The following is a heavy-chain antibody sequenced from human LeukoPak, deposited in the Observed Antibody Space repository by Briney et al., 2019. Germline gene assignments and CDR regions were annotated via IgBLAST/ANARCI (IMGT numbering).Heavy chain of an antibody. D-gene: IGHD1-1*01. CDR3: ARWKTYSDY. J-gene: IGHJ4*02. V-gene: IGHV3-7*01. Sequence: GGSLRLSCVASGFTFSNYWMNWVRQAPGKGLEWVANIKEDGSEQYYVDSVKGRLTISRDNAKKLLSLQITSLRAEDTAVYYCARWKTYSDYWGQGTLVTVSS. CDR2: IKEDGSEQ. CDR1: GFTFSNYW.